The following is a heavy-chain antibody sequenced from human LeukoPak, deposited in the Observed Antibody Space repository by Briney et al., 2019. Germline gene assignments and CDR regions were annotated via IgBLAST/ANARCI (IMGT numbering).Heavy chain of an antibody. Sequence: SVKVSCKASGGTFSSYAISWVRQAPGQGLEWMGRIIPILGIANYAQKFQGRVTITADKSTSTAYMELSSLRSEDTAVYYCARGDPYYYGSGSYSPFGYWGQGTLVTVSS. CDR3: ARGDPYYYGSGSYSPFGY. V-gene: IGHV1-69*04. J-gene: IGHJ4*02. CDR1: GGTFSSYA. D-gene: IGHD3-10*01. CDR2: IIPILGIA.